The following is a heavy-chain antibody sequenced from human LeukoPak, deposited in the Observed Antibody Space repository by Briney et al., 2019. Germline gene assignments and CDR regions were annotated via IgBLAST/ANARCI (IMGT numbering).Heavy chain of an antibody. CDR1: GYTLTELS. D-gene: IGHD1-26*01. J-gene: IGHJ4*02. CDR3: ATGGVVGATYDY. V-gene: IGHV1-24*01. Sequence: ASVKVSCKVSGYTLTELSMHWVRQAPGKGLEWMGGFDPEDGETIYAQKFQGRVTMTEDTSTDTAYMELSSLRSVDTAVYYCATGGVVGATYDYWGQGTLVTVSS. CDR2: FDPEDGET.